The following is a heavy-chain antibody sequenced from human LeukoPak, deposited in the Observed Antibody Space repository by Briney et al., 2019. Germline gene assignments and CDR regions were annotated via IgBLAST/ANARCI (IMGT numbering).Heavy chain of an antibody. CDR3: ASHGSGSYYRYFDL. CDR1: GGSISSGGYY. Sequence: PSETLSLTCTVSGGSISSGGYYWSWIRQHPGKGLEWIGYIYYGGSTYYNPSLKGRVTISEDTSKNQFSLKLSSVTAADTAVYYCASHGSGSYYRYFDLWGRGTLVTVSS. D-gene: IGHD3-10*01. J-gene: IGHJ2*01. V-gene: IGHV4-31*03. CDR2: IYYGGST.